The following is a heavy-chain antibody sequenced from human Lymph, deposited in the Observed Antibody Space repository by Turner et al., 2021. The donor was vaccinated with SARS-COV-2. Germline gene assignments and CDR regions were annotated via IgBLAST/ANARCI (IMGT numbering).Heavy chain of an antibody. CDR2: ITCSGGSI. V-gene: IGHV3-9*01. CDR1: GFTFADYA. CDR3: AKDLAGTYYSSFDF. Sequence: EVQLLGSGGGLVQPGRSLRLSCAASGFTFADYAMHWVRQAPGKGLEWVSGITCSGGSIAYADSVKGRFTISRDNPKNSLYLQMNSLRAEDTAFYYCAKDLAGTYYSSFDFWGQGTLVTVSS. D-gene: IGHD1-26*01. J-gene: IGHJ4*02.